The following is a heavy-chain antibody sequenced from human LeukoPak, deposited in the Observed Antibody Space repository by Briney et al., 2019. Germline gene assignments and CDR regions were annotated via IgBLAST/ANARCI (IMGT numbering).Heavy chain of an antibody. CDR3: ARHYGGNSGLDY. CDR1: GGFISSGGYY. Sequence: SQTLSLTCTVSGGFISSGGYYWSWIRQPPGKGLEWIGEINHSGSTNYNPSLKSRVTISVDTSKNQFSLKLSSVTAADTAVYYCARHYGGNSGLDYWGQGTLVTVSS. V-gene: IGHV4-30-2*01. CDR2: INHSGST. D-gene: IGHD4-23*01. J-gene: IGHJ4*02.